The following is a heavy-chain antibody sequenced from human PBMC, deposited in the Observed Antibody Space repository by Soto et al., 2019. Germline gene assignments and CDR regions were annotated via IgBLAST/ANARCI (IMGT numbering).Heavy chain of an antibody. V-gene: IGHV3-64D*08. Sequence: GGSLRLSCSASGFTFSSYAMHWVRQAPGKGLEYVSAISSNGGSTYYADSVKVRFTISRDNSKNTLYLQMGSVRAEDSAVYYCVKAEGYCSSTSCYYFDYWGQGTLVTVSS. CDR3: VKAEGYCSSTSCYYFDY. CDR2: ISSNGGST. J-gene: IGHJ4*02. D-gene: IGHD2-2*01. CDR1: GFTFSSYA.